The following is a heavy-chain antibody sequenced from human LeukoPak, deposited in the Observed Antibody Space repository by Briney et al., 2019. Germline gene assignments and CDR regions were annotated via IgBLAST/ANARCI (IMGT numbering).Heavy chain of an antibody. J-gene: IGHJ4*02. CDR1: GYTLTELS. D-gene: IGHD4-17*01. CDR2: INPNSGGT. CDR3: AREDGDYFDY. V-gene: IGHV1-2*04. Sequence: GASVKVSCKVSGYTLTELSMHWVRQAPGQGLEWMGWINPNSGGTNYAQKFQGWVTMTRDTSISTAYMELSRLRSDDTAVYYCAREDGDYFDYWGQGTLVTVSS.